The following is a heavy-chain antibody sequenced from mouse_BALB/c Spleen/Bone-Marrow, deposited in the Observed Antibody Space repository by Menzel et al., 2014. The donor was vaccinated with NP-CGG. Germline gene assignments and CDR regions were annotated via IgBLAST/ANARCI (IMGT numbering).Heavy chain of an antibody. CDR2: IYPGSGNT. J-gene: IGHJ2*01. CDR1: GYTFTDYY. Sequence: VQVVESGAELARPGASVKLSCKASGYTFTDYYINWVKQRTGQGLEWIGEIYPGSGNTYYYERFKGKATLTADKSSSTAYMQLSSLTSEDSAVYFCARRGYFDYWGQGTTLTVSS. V-gene: IGHV1-77*01. CDR3: ARRGYFDY.